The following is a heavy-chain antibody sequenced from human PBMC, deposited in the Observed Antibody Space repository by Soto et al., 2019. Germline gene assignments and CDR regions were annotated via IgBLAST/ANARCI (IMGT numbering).Heavy chain of an antibody. CDR1: GFKFNTYI. V-gene: IGHV3-30*09. D-gene: IGHD3-10*01. Sequence: GSLRLSCAASGFKFNTYIMHWVRQAPGKGLEWAAAISYDGRNTYYADSVQGRFAISRDNSKNTMYLQMNSLRVEDTAVYYCARAKWHDGSGRVREFDYWGQGA. CDR3: ARAKWHDGSGRVREFDY. CDR2: ISYDGRNT. J-gene: IGHJ4*02.